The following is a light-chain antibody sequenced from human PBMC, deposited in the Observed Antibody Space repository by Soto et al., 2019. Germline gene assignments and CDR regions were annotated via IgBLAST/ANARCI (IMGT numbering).Light chain of an antibody. CDR1: QSISSGY. J-gene: IGKJ1*01. Sequence: EVVLTQSPGTLSLSPGDTATLSCRATQSISSGYLAWYQQKPGQAPRLLIYGASSRANGIPGRFSGIGSGADFTLTITGLEPDDFAVYYCQHYGSSTRTFGQGTKVEIK. CDR2: GAS. CDR3: QHYGSSTRT. V-gene: IGKV3-20*01.